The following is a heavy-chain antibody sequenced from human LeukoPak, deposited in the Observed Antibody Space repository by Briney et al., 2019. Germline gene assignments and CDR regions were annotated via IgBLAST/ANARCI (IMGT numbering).Heavy chain of an antibody. CDR3: AKDRPDYDILTGDQLDV. V-gene: IGHV3-23*01. Sequence: GGSLRLSCAASGFTFSSYAMSWVRQAPGKGLEWVSAISGSGGSTYYADSVKGRFTISRDNSKNTLYLQMNSLRAEDTAVYYCAKDRPDYDILTGDQLDVWGQGTTVTVSS. J-gene: IGHJ6*02. D-gene: IGHD3-9*01. CDR1: GFTFSSYA. CDR2: ISGSGGST.